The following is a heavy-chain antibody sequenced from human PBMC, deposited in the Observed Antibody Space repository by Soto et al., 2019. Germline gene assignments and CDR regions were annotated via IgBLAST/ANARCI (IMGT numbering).Heavy chain of an antibody. Sequence: GGSLRLSCAASGFTFGSYAMNWVRQAPGRGLEWVSAIAGGGRDTYYADSVKGRFTISRDNSKNTLYLQINSLRAEDTAVYYCAKGTMGITDFDPWGQGT. CDR3: AKGTMGITDFDP. J-gene: IGHJ5*02. CDR2: IAGGGRDT. V-gene: IGHV3-23*01. CDR1: GFTFGSYA. D-gene: IGHD1-1*01.